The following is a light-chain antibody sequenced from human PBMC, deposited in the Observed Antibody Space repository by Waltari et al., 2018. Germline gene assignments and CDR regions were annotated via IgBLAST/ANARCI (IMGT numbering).Light chain of an antibody. Sequence: ALQLTQSPSSLSASAGDRVTITRRASHGISSALAWYQQKPGKAPKLLIYDASSLESGVPSRFSGSGSGTDFTLTISSLQPEDFATYYCQQFNSYPLTFGGGTKVEIK. CDR3: QQFNSYPLT. J-gene: IGKJ4*01. CDR2: DAS. CDR1: HGISSA. V-gene: IGKV1-13*02.